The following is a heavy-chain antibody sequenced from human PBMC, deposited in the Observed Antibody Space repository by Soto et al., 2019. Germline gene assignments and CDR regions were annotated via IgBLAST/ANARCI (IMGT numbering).Heavy chain of an antibody. CDR2: MNPNSGNT. Sequence: ASVKVSCKASGYTFTSYDINWVRQATGQGLEWMGWMNPNSGNTGYAQKFQGRVTMTRNTSISTAYMELSSLRSEDTAVYYCARGGRGGDYYYYYYMDVWGKGTTGTVSS. CDR3: ARGGRGGDYYYYYYMDV. J-gene: IGHJ6*03. CDR1: GYTFTSYD. V-gene: IGHV1-8*01. D-gene: IGHD4-17*01.